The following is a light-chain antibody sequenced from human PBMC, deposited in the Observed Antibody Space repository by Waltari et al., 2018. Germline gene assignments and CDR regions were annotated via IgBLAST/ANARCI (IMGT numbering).Light chain of an antibody. CDR1: SSNIGAGYD. V-gene: IGLV1-40*01. J-gene: IGLJ1*01. CDR2: GNS. CDR3: QSYDRSLSGYV. Sequence: QSVLTQPPSVSGAPGQRVTISCTGSSSNIGAGYDVHWYQHLPRTAPKLLIYGNSRRPSWVPDRFSGSKSGTSASLAISGLQAEDEADYYCQSYDRSLSGYVFGSGTKVTVL.